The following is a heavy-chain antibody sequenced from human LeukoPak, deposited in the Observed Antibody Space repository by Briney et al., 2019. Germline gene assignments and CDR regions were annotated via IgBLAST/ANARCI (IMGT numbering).Heavy chain of an antibody. CDR2: IKSDGSST. D-gene: IGHD2-21*01. CDR1: GFTFSTYW. J-gene: IGHJ4*02. Sequence: PGGSLRLSCAASGFTFSTYWMQRVRQAPGKGLVWVSRIKSDGSSTTYADSVKGRFTISRDNAENTLYLQMNSLRPEDTAVYYCARGAYCGGDRPLPNSLYWGQGALVTVSS. V-gene: IGHV3-74*01. CDR3: ARGAYCGGDRPLPNSLY.